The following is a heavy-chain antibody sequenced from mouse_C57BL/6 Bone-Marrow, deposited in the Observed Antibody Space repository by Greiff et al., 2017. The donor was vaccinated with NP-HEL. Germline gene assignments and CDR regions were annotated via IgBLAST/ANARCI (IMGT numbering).Heavy chain of an antibody. J-gene: IGHJ4*01. CDR2: IYPRSGNT. Sequence: QVQLQQSGAELARPGASVKLSCKASGYTFTSYGISWVKQRTGQGLEWIGEIYPRSGNTYYNEKFKGKATLTADKSSSTAYMELRSLTSEDSAVYFCARGTAQVYYYAMDYWGQGTSVTVSS. CDR3: ARGTAQVYYYAMDY. D-gene: IGHD3-2*02. V-gene: IGHV1-81*01. CDR1: GYTFTSYG.